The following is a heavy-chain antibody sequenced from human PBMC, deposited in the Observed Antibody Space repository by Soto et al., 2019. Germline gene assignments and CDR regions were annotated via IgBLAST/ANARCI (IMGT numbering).Heavy chain of an antibody. D-gene: IGHD3-3*01. J-gene: IGHJ6*03. CDR1: GGTFSSYT. CDR3: ARANYDFWSGYYTAGYYYYMDV. V-gene: IGHV1-69*02. Sequence: SVKVSCKASGGTFSSYTISWVRQAPGQGLEWMGRIIPILGIANYAQKFQGRVTITADKSTSTAYMELSSLRSEDTAVYYCARANYDFWSGYYTAGYYYYMDVWGKGTTVTVSS. CDR2: IIPILGIA.